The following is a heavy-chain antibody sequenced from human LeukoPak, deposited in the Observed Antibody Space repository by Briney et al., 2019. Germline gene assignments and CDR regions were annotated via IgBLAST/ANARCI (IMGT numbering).Heavy chain of an antibody. Sequence: SVKVSCKASSYIFTNYGISWVRQAPGQGLEWMGGIIPIFGTANYAQKFQGRVTITTDESTSTAYMELSSLRSEDTAVYYCARQNWGNFDYWGQGTLVTVSS. D-gene: IGHD7-27*01. CDR2: IIPIFGTA. CDR1: SYIFTNYG. V-gene: IGHV1-69*05. CDR3: ARQNWGNFDY. J-gene: IGHJ4*02.